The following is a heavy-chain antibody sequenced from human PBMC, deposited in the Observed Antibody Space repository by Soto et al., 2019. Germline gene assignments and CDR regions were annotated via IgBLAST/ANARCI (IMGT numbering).Heavy chain of an antibody. V-gene: IGHV4-59*01. CDR1: GGSISSYY. D-gene: IGHD3-3*01. CDR2: IYYSGTT. Sequence: SETLSLTCTVSGGSISSYYWNWIRQPPGKGLEWIGYIYYSGTTNYNPSLKSRVTISVDASKNQFSLILSSVTAADTAVYYCARTRLNQDFWSGYQYWGQGALVTVSS. CDR3: ARTRLNQDFWSGYQY. J-gene: IGHJ4*02.